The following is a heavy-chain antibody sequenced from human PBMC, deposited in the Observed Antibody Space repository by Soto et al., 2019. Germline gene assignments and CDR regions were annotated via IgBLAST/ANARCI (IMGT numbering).Heavy chain of an antibody. Sequence: GGSLRLSCAASGFTFSSYWMSWVRQAPVKGLEWVANIKQDGSEKYYVDSVKGRFTISRDNAKNSLYLQMNSLRAEDTAVYYCARARIVVVPAANWFDPWGQGTLVTVSS. CDR3: ARARIVVVPAANWFDP. V-gene: IGHV3-7*01. CDR2: IKQDGSEK. CDR1: GFTFSSYW. J-gene: IGHJ5*02. D-gene: IGHD2-2*01.